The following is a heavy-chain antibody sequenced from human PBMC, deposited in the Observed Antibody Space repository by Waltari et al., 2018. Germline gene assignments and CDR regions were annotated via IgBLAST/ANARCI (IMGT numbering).Heavy chain of an antibody. CDR3: ARDRGRGLYLDS. D-gene: IGHD2-15*01. J-gene: IGHJ4*02. V-gene: IGHV4-4*02. CDR1: GDSMSSNYF. Sequence: QLQLQQSGPGLVKPSESLSLTCAVSGDSMSSNYFWSWVRQSPGKGLEWIGQVHRTGGTTYNPSLASRVTISIDTSNSQFSLRVPSPTAADTAMYYCARDRGRGLYLDSWSQGTLVTVSP. CDR2: VHRTGGT.